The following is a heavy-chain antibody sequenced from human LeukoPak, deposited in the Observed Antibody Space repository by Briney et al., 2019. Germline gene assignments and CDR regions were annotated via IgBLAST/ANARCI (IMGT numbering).Heavy chain of an antibody. J-gene: IGHJ4*02. Sequence: SETLSLTCAVYGGSFSGYYWSWIRQPPGKGLEWIGGINHSGSTNYNPSLKSRVTISVDTSKNQFSLKLSSVTAADTAVYYCARGGGITMVRGPKRKYYFDYWGQGTLVTVSS. CDR3: ARGGGITMVRGPKRKYYFDY. V-gene: IGHV4-34*01. CDR1: GGSFSGYY. CDR2: INHSGST. D-gene: IGHD3-10*01.